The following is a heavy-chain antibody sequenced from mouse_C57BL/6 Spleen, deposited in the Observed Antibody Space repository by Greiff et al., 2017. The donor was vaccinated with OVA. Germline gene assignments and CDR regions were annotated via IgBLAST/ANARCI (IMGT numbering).Heavy chain of an antibody. CDR3: ARGWDGDYFDY. V-gene: IGHV1-19*01. CDR2: INPYNGGT. J-gene: IGHJ2*01. CDR1: GYTFTDYY. Sequence: EVQLQQSGPVLVKPGASVKMSCKASGYTFTDYYMNWVKQSPGKSLEWIGVINPYNGGTSYNQKFKGKATLTVDKSSSTAYMELNSLTSEDSAVYYCARGWDGDYFDYWGQGTTLTVSS. D-gene: IGHD4-1*01.